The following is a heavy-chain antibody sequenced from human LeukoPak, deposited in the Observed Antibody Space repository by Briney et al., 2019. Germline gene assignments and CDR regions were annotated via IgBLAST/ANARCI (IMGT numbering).Heavy chain of an antibody. Sequence: GGSLGLSCAASGFTFSHAWMSWVRRARGKGLEWVPAISGSGGSTYYADSVKGRFTISRDNSKNTLYLQMNSLRADDTAVYYCAKALRGRWLGIGASQFDYWGQGTLVTVSS. V-gene: IGHV3-23*01. D-gene: IGHD6-19*01. CDR1: GFTFSHAW. CDR2: ISGSGGST. J-gene: IGHJ4*02. CDR3: AKALRGRWLGIGASQFDY.